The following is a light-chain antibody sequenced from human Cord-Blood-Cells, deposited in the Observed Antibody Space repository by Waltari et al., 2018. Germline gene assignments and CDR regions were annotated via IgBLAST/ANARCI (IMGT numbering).Light chain of an antibody. CDR2: DAS. J-gene: IGKJ4*01. V-gene: IGKV3-11*01. CDR1: QRVSSY. Sequence: EIVLTQSPATLSLSPGDRATPSGRASQRVSSYLAWYQQKPGQAPRLLLYDASNRATGIPARFSGSGSGTDFTLTISSLEPEDFAVYYCQQRSNWPPTFGGGTKVEIK. CDR3: QQRSNWPPT.